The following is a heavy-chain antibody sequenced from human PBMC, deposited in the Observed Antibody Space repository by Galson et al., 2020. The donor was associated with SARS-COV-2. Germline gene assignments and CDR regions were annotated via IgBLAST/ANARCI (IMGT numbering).Heavy chain of an antibody. D-gene: IGHD2-2*01. CDR2: ISYDGRDE. V-gene: IGHV3-30-3*01. CDR1: GFTFSTYA. J-gene: IGHJ6*02. CDR3: AGYGSAAMHQNYYCGMDV. Sequence: GESLKISYVASGFTFSTYAMHWVRQAPGKGLEWVAFISYDGRDEYYADSVRGRFTISRDNSKTTLSLQMNSLRAEDTAVYYCAGYGSAAMHQNYYCGMDVWGQGTTVSVSS.